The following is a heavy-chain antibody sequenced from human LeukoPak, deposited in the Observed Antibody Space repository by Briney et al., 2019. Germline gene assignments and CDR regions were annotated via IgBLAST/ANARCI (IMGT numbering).Heavy chain of an antibody. Sequence: GGSLRLSCAASGFTFSSYWMHWVRQAPGKGLVWVSRINSDGSSTSYADSVKGRFTISRDNAKNTLYLQMNSLRAEDTAVYYCASSPGIAVAGTLFSWGQGTLVTVTS. CDR1: GFTFSSYW. CDR2: INSDGSST. CDR3: ASSPGIAVAGTLFS. J-gene: IGHJ4*02. V-gene: IGHV3-74*01. D-gene: IGHD6-19*01.